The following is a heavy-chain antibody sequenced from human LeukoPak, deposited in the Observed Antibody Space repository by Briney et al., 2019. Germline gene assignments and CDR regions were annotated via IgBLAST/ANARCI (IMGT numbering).Heavy chain of an antibody. D-gene: IGHD3-22*01. V-gene: IGHV4-30-4*08. Sequence: SQTLTLTCTVSGGSISSGDYYWSRIRQPPGKGLEWNGYIYYSGRTYYNPSLKSLVIIRVDTSNNQFSLKLSSVTAADTAVYYCARRKYYYDSSGPWNWFDPWGQGTLVTVSS. CDR2: IYYSGRT. CDR1: GGSISSGDYY. J-gene: IGHJ5*02. CDR3: ARRKYYYDSSGPWNWFDP.